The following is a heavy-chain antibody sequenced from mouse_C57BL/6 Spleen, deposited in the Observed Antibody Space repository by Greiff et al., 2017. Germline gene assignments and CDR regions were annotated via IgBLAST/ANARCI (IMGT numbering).Heavy chain of an antibody. J-gene: IGHJ3*01. D-gene: IGHD1-1*01. CDR2: IYPGDGDT. V-gene: IGHV1-80*01. CDR3: AREGRALLLRLWFAY. Sequence: VKLMESGAELVKPGASVKISCKASGYAFSSYWMNWVKQRPGKGLEWIGQIYPGDGDTNYNGKFKGKATLTADKSSSTAYMQLSSLTSEDSAVYFCAREGRALLLRLWFAYWGQGTLVTVSA. CDR1: GYAFSSYW.